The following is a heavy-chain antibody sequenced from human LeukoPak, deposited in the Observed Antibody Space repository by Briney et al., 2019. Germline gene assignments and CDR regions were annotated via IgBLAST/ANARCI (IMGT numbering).Heavy chain of an antibody. CDR2: IYYSGST. J-gene: IGHJ6*02. Sequence: PSETLSLTCTVSGGSISSSSYYWGWIRQPPGKGLEWIGSIYYSGSTYYNPSLKSRVTISVDTSKNQSSLKLSSVTAADTAVYYCAGDGWGNDLYSSSWYGGNSDYYYGMDVWGQGTTVTVSS. D-gene: IGHD6-13*01. CDR1: GGSISSSSYY. V-gene: IGHV4-39*07. CDR3: AGDGWGNDLYSSSWYGGNSDYYYGMDV.